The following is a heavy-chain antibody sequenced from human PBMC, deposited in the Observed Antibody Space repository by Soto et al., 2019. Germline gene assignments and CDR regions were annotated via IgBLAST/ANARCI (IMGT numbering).Heavy chain of an antibody. J-gene: IGHJ3*02. CDR3: ARVERGTATTVVDAFDI. Sequence: SETLSLTCAVYGGFVSSGSYYWSWIRQPPGKGLEWIGEMSHSGGTHFSPSLKSRVTISVDTSKNQFSLKMSSVTAADTALYYCARVERGTATTVVDAFDIWGPGTMVTVSS. CDR2: MSHSGGT. V-gene: IGHV4-61*01. D-gene: IGHD1-1*01. CDR1: GGFVSSGSYY.